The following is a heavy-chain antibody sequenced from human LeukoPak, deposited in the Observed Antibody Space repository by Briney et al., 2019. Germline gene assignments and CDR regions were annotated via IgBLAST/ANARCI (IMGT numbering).Heavy chain of an antibody. CDR2: IYYSGST. D-gene: IGHD1-26*01. Sequence: SETLSLTCTVSGGSISISSYYWGWIRQPPGKGLEWIGSIYYSGSTYYNPSLKSRVTISVDTSKNQFSLKLSSVTAADTAVYYCARRSTRFFDYWGQGTLVTVSS. V-gene: IGHV4-39*01. CDR3: ARRSTRFFDY. CDR1: GGSISISSYY. J-gene: IGHJ4*02.